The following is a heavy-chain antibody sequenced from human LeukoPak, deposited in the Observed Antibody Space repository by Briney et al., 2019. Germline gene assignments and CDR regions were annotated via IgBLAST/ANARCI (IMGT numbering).Heavy chain of an antibody. D-gene: IGHD4-23*01. V-gene: IGHV4-59*01. CDR1: GGSISTYY. CDR3: ARGGNALDY. CDR2: FYYTGST. Sequence: SETLSLTCTVSGGSISTYYWSWIRQPPGKGLDWIRSFYYTGSTNYNPSLRSRVTISLDTSKNQISLRLSSVTAADTAVYYCARGGNALDYWGQGTLVTVSS. J-gene: IGHJ4*02.